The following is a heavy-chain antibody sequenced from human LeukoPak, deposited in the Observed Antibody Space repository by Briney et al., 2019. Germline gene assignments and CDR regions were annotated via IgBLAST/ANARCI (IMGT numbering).Heavy chain of an antibody. D-gene: IGHD4-17*01. CDR1: GDSISSNY. J-gene: IGHJ5*02. Sequence: SETLSLTCTVSGDSISSNYWSWIRQSPGKGLEWIGYIYDSWRTKYNPTLKSRVTISVDTSKNLFSLKLTSVTAADTAVYYCATCRDEFGDYGFTSWGQGTLVPVSS. CDR2: IYDSWRT. V-gene: IGHV4-59*01. CDR3: ATCRDEFGDYGFTS.